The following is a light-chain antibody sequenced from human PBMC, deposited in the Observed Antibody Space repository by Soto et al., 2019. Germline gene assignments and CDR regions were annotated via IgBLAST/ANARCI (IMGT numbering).Light chain of an antibody. CDR1: QGISSY. CDR2: GAS. J-gene: IGKJ5*01. Sequence: VIWMTQSPSLLSASTGDRVTISCRMSQGISSYLSWYQQRPGQPPRLLIYGASNRATGIPDRFSGSGSGTDFTLIINRLEPEDVAIYYCQQYGGSPRITFGQGTRLEI. V-gene: IGKV1D-8*03. CDR3: QQYGGSPRIT.